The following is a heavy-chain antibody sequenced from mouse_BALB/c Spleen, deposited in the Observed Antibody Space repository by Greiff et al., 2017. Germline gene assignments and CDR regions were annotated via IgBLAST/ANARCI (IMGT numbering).Heavy chain of an antibody. CDR3: ARGARDFDY. CDR2: ISYDGSN. Sequence: ESGPGLVKPSQSLSLTCSVTGYSITSGYYWNWIRQFPGNKLEWMGYISYDGSNNYNPSLKNRISITRDTSKNQFFLKLNSVTTEDTATYYCARGARDFDYWGQGTTLTVSS. J-gene: IGHJ2*01. CDR1: GYSITSGYY. D-gene: IGHD3-3*01. V-gene: IGHV3-6*02.